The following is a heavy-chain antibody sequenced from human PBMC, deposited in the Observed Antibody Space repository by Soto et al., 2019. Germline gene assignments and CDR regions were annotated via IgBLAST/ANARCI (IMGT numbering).Heavy chain of an antibody. Sequence: EVQLVQSGAEVKQPGESLRISCQGSGYSFSDYYVNWVRHLPGKGLEWMGTVDPRDSHPNYSSSFQGHVTISVDESTNTAYLQWSSLKASDTAIYYCARQSPYTGSYYVLLDHWGQGTRVTVSS. J-gene: IGHJ4*02. CDR2: VDPRDSHP. D-gene: IGHD1-26*01. CDR3: ARQSPYTGSYYVLLDH. V-gene: IGHV5-10-1*03. CDR1: GYSFSDYY.